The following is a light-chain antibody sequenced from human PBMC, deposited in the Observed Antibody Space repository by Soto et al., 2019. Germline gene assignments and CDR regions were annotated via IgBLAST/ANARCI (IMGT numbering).Light chain of an antibody. CDR3: SSYTSSSTYV. CDR1: SSDVGGYNY. Sequence: QSALTQPASVSGSPGQSITISCTGTSSDVGGYNYVSWYQQHPGKAPKLVIYDVSYRPSGVSNRFSGSKSGNTASLTISGLQAEDEADYYCSSYTSSSTYVFGTGTKLIVL. V-gene: IGLV2-14*01. CDR2: DVS. J-gene: IGLJ1*01.